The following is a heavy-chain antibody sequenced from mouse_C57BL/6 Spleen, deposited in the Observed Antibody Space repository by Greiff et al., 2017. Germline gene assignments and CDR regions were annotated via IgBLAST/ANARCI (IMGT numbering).Heavy chain of an antibody. V-gene: IGHV14-3*01. CDR2: IDPANGNT. D-gene: IGHD2-3*01. Sequence: VQLQQSVAELVRPGASVKLSCTASGFNIKNTYIHWVKQRPEQGLEWIGRIDPANGNTKYAPKFQGKATITADTSSNTAYLQLSSLTSEDTAIYYCAREDGYSYAMDYWGQGTSVTVSS. J-gene: IGHJ4*01. CDR1: GFNIKNTY. CDR3: AREDGYSYAMDY.